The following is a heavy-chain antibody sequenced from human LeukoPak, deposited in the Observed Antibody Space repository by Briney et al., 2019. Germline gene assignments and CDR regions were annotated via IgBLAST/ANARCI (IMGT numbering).Heavy chain of an antibody. D-gene: IGHD4-23*01. Sequence: SVKVSCKASEFTFTRFAMQWVRQARGQRLEWIGWIVVGSANTYYAQKFQERVTITRDMSTSTVYMELSSLRSEDTAVYYCAKDGQTMHLTPYYYYYYMDVWGKGTTVTISS. J-gene: IGHJ6*03. CDR3: AKDGQTMHLTPYYYYYYMDV. CDR1: EFTFTRFA. CDR2: IVVGSANT. V-gene: IGHV1-58*02.